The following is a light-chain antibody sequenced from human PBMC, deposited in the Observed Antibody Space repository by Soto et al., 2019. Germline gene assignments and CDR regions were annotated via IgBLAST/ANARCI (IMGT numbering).Light chain of an antibody. Sequence: QSALTQPASVSGSPGQSITISCTGTSSDVGGYNYVSWYQQHSGKAPKLMIYDVSNWPSGVSNRFSGSKSGNTASLTISGLQAEDEADYYCSSYTSSSTWVFGGGTKLTVL. CDR1: SSDVGGYNY. J-gene: IGLJ3*02. V-gene: IGLV2-14*01. CDR2: DVS. CDR3: SSYTSSSTWV.